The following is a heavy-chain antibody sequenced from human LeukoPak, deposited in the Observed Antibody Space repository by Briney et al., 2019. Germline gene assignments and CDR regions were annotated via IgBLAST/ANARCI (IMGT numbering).Heavy chain of an antibody. D-gene: IGHD2-2*01. Sequence: ASVKVSCKASGYTFTGYYMHWVRPAPGQGLEWMGWIKPNNGGTNYAQKFQGRVTMTSDTSISTAYMELSRLRSDDTAVYYCARARGDIVVVPAAIWFDPWGQGTLVTVSS. CDR2: IKPNNGGT. V-gene: IGHV1-2*02. CDR1: GYTFTGYY. J-gene: IGHJ5*02. CDR3: ARARGDIVVVPAAIWFDP.